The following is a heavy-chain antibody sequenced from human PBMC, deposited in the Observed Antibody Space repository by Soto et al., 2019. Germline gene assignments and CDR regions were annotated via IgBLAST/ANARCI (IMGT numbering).Heavy chain of an antibody. D-gene: IGHD1-26*01. CDR1: GYTFTSYG. Sequence: ASVKVSCKASGYTFTSYGISWVRQASGQGLEWMGWISAYNGNTKYEQKLQGRVTMTTDTSTSTAYMELRSLRSDDTAVYYCARDAAVGLFAYWGQGTLVTVSS. CDR2: ISAYNGNT. V-gene: IGHV1-18*01. CDR3: ARDAAVGLFAY. J-gene: IGHJ4*02.